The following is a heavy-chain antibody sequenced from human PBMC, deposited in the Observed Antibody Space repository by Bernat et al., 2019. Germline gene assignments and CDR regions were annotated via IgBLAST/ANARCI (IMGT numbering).Heavy chain of an antibody. CDR3: ARDLTIFEVIIMDDAFDI. CDR2: ISYDGSKK. CDR1: GFTFRSYT. D-gene: IGHD3-3*01. J-gene: IGHJ3*02. V-gene: IGHV3-30*01. Sequence: QVQLVESGGGVVQPGRSLRLSCAASGFTFRSYTMHWVRQAPGKGLEWVAIISYDGSKKYYADYVRGRFTISRDNSKNTLYLQMNSLRAEDTAVYYCARDLTIFEVIIMDDAFDIWGQGTMVTVSS.